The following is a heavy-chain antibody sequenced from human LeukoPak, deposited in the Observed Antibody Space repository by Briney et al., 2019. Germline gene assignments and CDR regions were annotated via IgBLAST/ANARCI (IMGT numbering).Heavy chain of an antibody. CDR2: IKQDGSEK. V-gene: IGHV3-7*01. CDR1: GFTVSSNY. D-gene: IGHD3-3*01. Sequence: GGSLRLSCAASGFTVSSNYMSWVRQAPGKGLEWVANIKQDGSEKHYVDSVKGRFTISRDNAKNSLYLQMNSLRAEDTAVYYCAADDFWSGYADNWGQGTLVTVSS. CDR3: AADDFWSGYADN. J-gene: IGHJ4*02.